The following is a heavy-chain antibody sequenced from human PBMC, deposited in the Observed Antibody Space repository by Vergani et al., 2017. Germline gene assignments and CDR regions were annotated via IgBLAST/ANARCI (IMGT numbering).Heavy chain of an antibody. J-gene: IGHJ5*02. D-gene: IGHD5-18*01. V-gene: IGHV4-30-4*08. CDR2: IYYSGST. CDR3: ARSRGYSYGYNWFDP. CDR1: GGSISSGDYY. Sequence: QVQLQESGPGLVKPSQTLSLTCTVSGGSISSGDYYWSWIRQPPGKGLEWIGYIYYSGSTYYNPSLKSRVTISVDTSKNQFSLKLSSVTAADTAVYYCARSRGYSYGYNWFDPWGQGTLVTVSS.